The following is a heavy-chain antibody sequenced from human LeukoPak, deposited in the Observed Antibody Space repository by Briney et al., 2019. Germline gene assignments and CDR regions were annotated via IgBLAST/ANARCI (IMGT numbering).Heavy chain of an antibody. CDR2: IRYDGNNK. CDR1: GFTFSTYA. J-gene: IGHJ4*02. D-gene: IGHD3-16*01. V-gene: IGHV3-30*02. Sequence: PTGGSLRLSCAASGFTFSTYAMHWVRQAPGKGLEWVAFIRYDGNNKYYADSVKGRFTISRDNSKNMLYLEMKSLRPEDTAVYYSAKNGPDYIRGNYPEYWRQGTLVTVSP. CDR3: AKNGPDYIRGNYPEY.